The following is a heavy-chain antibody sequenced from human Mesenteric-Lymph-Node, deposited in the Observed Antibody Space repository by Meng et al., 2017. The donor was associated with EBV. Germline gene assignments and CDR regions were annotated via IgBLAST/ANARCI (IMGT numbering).Heavy chain of an antibody. CDR1: GYTFTNYA. V-gene: IGHV7-4-1*02. CDR3: TRFDWLAHH. Sequence: QVEVVQSGFELKKPGASVKVSCKASGYTFTNYAINWVRQAPGQGLEWMGRINTNIGNSMYAQGFTGRFVFSLDTSVSTAYLQISSLKTEDTAVYYCTRFDWLAHHWGQGTLVTVSS. CDR2: INTNIGNS. D-gene: IGHD3-9*01. J-gene: IGHJ5*02.